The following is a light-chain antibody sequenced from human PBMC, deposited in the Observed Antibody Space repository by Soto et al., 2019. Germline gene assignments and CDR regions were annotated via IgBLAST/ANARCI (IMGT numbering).Light chain of an antibody. CDR3: QLVKTYPRT. CDR1: QAVPNN. J-gene: IGKJ4*01. Sequence: DIHLPQSPSFLSASVGARVTITCRSSQAVPNNMAWYQQKPGKPPNLLIYEESTLHSGVPSRFSGRKSGTQFTLTIDSXQPEDFATYYCQLVKTYPRTFGGGTKVDIK. CDR2: EES. V-gene: IGKV1-9*01.